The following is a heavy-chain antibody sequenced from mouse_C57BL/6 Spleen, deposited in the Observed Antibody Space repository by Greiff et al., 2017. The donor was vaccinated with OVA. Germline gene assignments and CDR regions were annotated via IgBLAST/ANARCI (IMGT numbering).Heavy chain of an antibody. CDR2: IHPNSGST. J-gene: IGHJ2*01. CDR1: GYTFTSYW. Sequence: QVQLQQPGAELVKPGASVKLSCKASGYTFTSYWMHWVKQRPGQGLEWIGMIHPNSGSTNYNEKFKSKATLTVDKSSSTAYMQRSSLTSEDSAVYYCARIYYYGSLDYWGQGTTLTVSS. V-gene: IGHV1-64*01. CDR3: ARIYYYGSLDY. D-gene: IGHD1-1*01.